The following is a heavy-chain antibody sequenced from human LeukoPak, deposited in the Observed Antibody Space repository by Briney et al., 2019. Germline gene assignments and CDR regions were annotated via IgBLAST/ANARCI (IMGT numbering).Heavy chain of an antibody. J-gene: IGHJ3*01. CDR1: GLTFNNYV. CDR3: AKEPTFGVRGVNDAFDV. V-gene: IGHV3-23*01. Sequence: GGSLRLSCAASGLTFNNYVASWVRQPPGKGLEWVSIISGSGDDTYYADSVKGRFTISRDNSKNTLFLQMNSLRAEDAAVYYCAKEPTFGVRGVNDAFDVWGQGTMVIVSS. D-gene: IGHD3-10*01. CDR2: ISGSGDDT.